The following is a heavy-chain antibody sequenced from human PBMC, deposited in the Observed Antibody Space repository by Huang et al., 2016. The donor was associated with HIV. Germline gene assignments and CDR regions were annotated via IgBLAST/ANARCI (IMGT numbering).Heavy chain of an antibody. V-gene: IGHV4-39*02. CDR2: IYYRGRP. CDR3: ARLPGSITMIRGVITDPY. CDR1: GGSLRSDKYY. D-gene: IGHD3-10*01. J-gene: IGHJ4*02. Sequence: QLQLQESGPGLVKPSETLSLPCTVSGGSLRSDKYYWGWVRQPPGKGLEWIGRIYYRGRPCYIPSLKRRGTITVDTSKNHFSLRMRSVTAADTAVYYCARLPGSITMIRGVITDPYWGQGTLVTVSS.